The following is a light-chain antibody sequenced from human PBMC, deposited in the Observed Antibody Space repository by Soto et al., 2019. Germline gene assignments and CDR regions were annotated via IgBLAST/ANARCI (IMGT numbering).Light chain of an antibody. Sequence: QSALTQPASVSRSPGQSITISCTGTSRDVGGYNFVSWYQQHPGKAPKFIIYDVRNRSSGVSNRFSGSRSGNTASLIISGLQAEDEADYYCSSYTSISTVIFGGGTKLTVL. J-gene: IGLJ2*01. CDR3: SSYTSISTVI. CDR2: DVR. CDR1: SRDVGGYNF. V-gene: IGLV2-14*03.